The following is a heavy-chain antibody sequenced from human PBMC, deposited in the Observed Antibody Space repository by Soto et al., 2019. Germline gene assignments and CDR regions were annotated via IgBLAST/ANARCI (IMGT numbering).Heavy chain of an antibody. CDR3: AKVVYYYMDV. CDR1: GFTFDDYA. J-gene: IGHJ6*03. Sequence: PGGSLRLSCAASGFTFDDYAMHWVRQAPGKGLEWVSGISWNSGSIGYADSVKGRFTISRDNAKNSLYLQMNSLRAEDTDLYYWAKVVYYYMDVWGKGTTVTVSS. CDR2: ISWNSGSI. V-gene: IGHV3-9*01.